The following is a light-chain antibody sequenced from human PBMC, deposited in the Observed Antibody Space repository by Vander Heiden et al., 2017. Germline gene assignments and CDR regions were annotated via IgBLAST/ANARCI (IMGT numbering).Light chain of an antibody. J-gene: IGKJ1*01. V-gene: IGKV1-27*01. CDR2: AAS. CDR1: QGITNY. CDR3: QKYNGSPRT. Sequence: DIQMTQSPSSLSASVGDRVTITCRASQGITNYLAWYQQKPGKVPKLLIYAASSLQSGVPSRFSGSRSGTEFTLTINSLQPEDVATYYCQKYNGSPRTFGQGTKVEIK.